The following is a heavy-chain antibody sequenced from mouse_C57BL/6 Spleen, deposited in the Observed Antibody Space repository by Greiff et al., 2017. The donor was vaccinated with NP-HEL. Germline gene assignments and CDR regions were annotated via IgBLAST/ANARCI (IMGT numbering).Heavy chain of an antibody. D-gene: IGHD1-1*01. J-gene: IGHJ1*03. CDR2: IWSGGST. Sequence: QVHVKQSGPGLVQPSQSLSITCTVSGFSLTSYGVHWVRQSPGKGLEWLGVIWSGGSTDYNAAFISRLSISKDNSKSQVFFKMNSLQADDTAIYYCARFYYGSRGYFDVWGTGTTVTVSS. CDR1: GFSLTSYG. CDR3: ARFYYGSRGYFDV. V-gene: IGHV2-2*01.